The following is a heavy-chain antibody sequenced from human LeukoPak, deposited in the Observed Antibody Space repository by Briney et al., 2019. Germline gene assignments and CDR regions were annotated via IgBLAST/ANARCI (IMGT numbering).Heavy chain of an antibody. CDR2: IYHSGST. D-gene: IGHD1-26*01. Sequence: PSETLSLTCTVSGGSISSSSYYWGWIRQPPGKGLEWIGSIYHSGSTYYNPSLKSRVTISVDTSKNQFSLKLSSVTAADTAVYYCARIVGASDYWGQGTLVTVSS. CDR3: ARIVGASDY. J-gene: IGHJ4*02. CDR1: GGSISSSSYY. V-gene: IGHV4-39*01.